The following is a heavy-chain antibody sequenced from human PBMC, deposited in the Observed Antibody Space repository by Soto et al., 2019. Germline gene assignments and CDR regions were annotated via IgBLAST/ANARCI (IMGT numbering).Heavy chain of an antibody. J-gene: IGHJ4*02. D-gene: IGHD6-19*01. CDR1: GYSFPSYW. V-gene: IGHV5-51*01. CDR3: ATLGGIAVGPGDFDY. CDR2: IYPGDSDT. Sequence: GESLKISCKGSGYSFPSYWIGWVRQMPGKGLEWMGIIYPGDSDTRYSPSFQGQVTISADKSISTAYLQWSSLKASDTAMYYCATLGGIAVGPGDFDYWGQGTLVTSPQ.